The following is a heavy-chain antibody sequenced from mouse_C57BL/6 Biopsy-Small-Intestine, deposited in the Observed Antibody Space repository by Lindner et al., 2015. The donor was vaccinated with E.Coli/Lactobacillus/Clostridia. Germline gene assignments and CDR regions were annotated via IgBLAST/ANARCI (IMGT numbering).Heavy chain of an antibody. V-gene: IGHV1-47*01. CDR1: GYTFTTYP. D-gene: IGHD2-5*01. CDR3: ARGSNYDYAMDY. Sequence: VQLQESGAELVKPGASVKMSCKASGYTFTTYPIEWMKQNHGKSLEWIGNFHPYNDDTKYSEKFKGKATLTVEKSSSTVYLELSRLTADDSAVYYCARGSNYDYAMDYWGQGTSVTVSS. CDR2: FHPYNDDT. J-gene: IGHJ4*01.